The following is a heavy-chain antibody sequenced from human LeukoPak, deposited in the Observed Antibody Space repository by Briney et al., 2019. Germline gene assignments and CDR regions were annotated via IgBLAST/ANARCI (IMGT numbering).Heavy chain of an antibody. D-gene: IGHD5-18*01. CDR2: IIPIFGTA. Sequence: SVKVSCKASGGTFSSYAISWVRQAPGQGLEWMGRIIPIFGTANYAQKFQGRVTITTDESTSTAYMELSSLRSGDTAVYYCAMGGIQLRMVLLDYWGQGTLVTVSS. V-gene: IGHV1-69*05. J-gene: IGHJ4*02. CDR1: GGTFSSYA. CDR3: AMGGIQLRMVLLDY.